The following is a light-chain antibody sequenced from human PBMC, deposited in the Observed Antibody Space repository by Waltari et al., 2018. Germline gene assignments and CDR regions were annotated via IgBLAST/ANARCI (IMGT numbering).Light chain of an antibody. CDR1: QDIRTF. CDR3: QKYDTNPLT. J-gene: IGKJ4*01. V-gene: IGKV1-27*01. CDR2: GAS. Sequence: DIQMTQSPSSMSASVGDRVTITCRTSQDIRTFLAWYQQKPGKAPNLLIYGASTLQSGVPSRFSGGGSGTDFTLTINSLQPEDVATYYCQKYDTNPLTFGGGTRVEIK.